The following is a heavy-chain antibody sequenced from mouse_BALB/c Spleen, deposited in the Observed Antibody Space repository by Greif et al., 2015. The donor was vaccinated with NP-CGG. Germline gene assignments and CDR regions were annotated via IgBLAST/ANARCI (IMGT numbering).Heavy chain of an antibody. Sequence: VQLQQSGAELAKPGASGKMSCKASGYTLTSNWMHWVKQRPGQGLEWIGYINPSTGYTEYNQKFKDKATLTADKSSSTAYMQLSSLTSEDSAVYYCATGTYFDVWGAGTTVTVSS. J-gene: IGHJ1*01. CDR3: ATGTYFDV. CDR2: INPSTGYT. CDR1: GYTLTSNW. V-gene: IGHV1-7*01. D-gene: IGHD4-1*01.